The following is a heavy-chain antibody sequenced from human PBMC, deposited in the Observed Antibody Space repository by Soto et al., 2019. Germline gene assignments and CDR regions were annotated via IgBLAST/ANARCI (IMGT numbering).Heavy chain of an antibody. V-gene: IGHV3-23*01. J-gene: IGHJ2*01. Sequence: EVQLLESGGGLVQPGGSLRLSCAASGITFSNYAMTWVRQAPGKGLEWVSVISDSGSFTFYADSVKGRFTISRDNSGGTLYLQMNSLRAEDTAIYYCANRHLNWGRWYFDLWGRGTLVTVSS. CDR3: ANRHLNWGRWYFDL. CDR2: ISDSGSFT. D-gene: IGHD7-27*01. CDR1: GITFSNYA.